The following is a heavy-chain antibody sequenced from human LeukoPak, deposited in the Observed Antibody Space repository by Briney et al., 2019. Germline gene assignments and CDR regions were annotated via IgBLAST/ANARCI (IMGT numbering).Heavy chain of an antibody. J-gene: IGHJ2*01. CDR2: TRQDAREM. CDR1: GFTSGHYW. D-gene: IGHD1-26*01. CDR3: ARGGVVGRSTYWYFYL. Sequence: GGSLRLSCAASGFTSGHYWMTWARQPPGKGLEWVASTRQDAREMYYVDSVKGRFTISRDNAKNSLSLQMNSLRVEDTATYYCARGGVVGRSTYWYFYLWGRGTLVSVSS. V-gene: IGHV3-7*01.